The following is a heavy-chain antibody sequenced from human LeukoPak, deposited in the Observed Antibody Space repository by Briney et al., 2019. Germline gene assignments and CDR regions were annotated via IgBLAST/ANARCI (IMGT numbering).Heavy chain of an antibody. Sequence: SQTLSLSGTVSGGSISSGGCYWSWIRQHPEKGLEWIGYIYYSGSTYYNPSLKSRVTISVDTSKNQFSLKLSSVTAADTAVSYCARGVWDGYYYHGMDVWGQGPTVTVPS. CDR1: GGSISSGGCY. J-gene: IGHJ6*02. CDR2: IYYSGST. D-gene: IGHD1-26*01. CDR3: ARGVWDGYYYHGMDV. V-gene: IGHV4-31*03.